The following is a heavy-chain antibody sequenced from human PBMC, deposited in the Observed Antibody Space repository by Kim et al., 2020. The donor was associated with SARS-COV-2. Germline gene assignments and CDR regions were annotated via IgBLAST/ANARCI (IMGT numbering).Heavy chain of an antibody. CDR3: ASQAGTGELDY. Sequence: TYQTDTEKGRFNLSRDNSKNTLYLQINSLRAEDTAVYYCASQAGTGELDYWGQGTLVTVSS. V-gene: IGHV3-23*01. D-gene: IGHD7-27*01. CDR2: T. J-gene: IGHJ4*02.